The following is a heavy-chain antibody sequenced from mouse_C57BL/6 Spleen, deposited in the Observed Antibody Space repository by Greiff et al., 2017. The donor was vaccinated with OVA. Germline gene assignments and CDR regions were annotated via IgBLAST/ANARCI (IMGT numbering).Heavy chain of an antibody. V-gene: IGHV2-5*01. CDR1: GFSLTSYG. D-gene: IGHD1-1*01. J-gene: IGHJ1*03. CDR2: IWRGGST. Sequence: QVQLKESGPGLVQPSQSLSITCTVSGFSLTSYGVHWVRQSPGKGLEWLGVIWRGGSTDYNAAFMSRLSITKDNSKSHVFFKMNSLQADETAIYYCASGSRGAYWYFDVWGTGTTVTVSS. CDR3: ASGSRGAYWYFDV.